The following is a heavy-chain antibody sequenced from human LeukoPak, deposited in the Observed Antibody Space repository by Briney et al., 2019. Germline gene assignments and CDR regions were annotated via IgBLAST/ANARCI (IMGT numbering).Heavy chain of an antibody. CDR2: IWDDGSNK. J-gene: IGHJ4*02. V-gene: IGHV3-33*01. D-gene: IGHD2-15*01. CDR3: ARDSAFSSYSY. CDR1: GFTFSSYG. Sequence: GGSLRLSCAASGFTFSSYGMHWVRQAPGKGLEWVAVIWDDGSNKYYADSVKGRFTISRDNSKNTLFLQMDSLRAEDTAIYYCARDSAFSSYSYWGQGALVTVSS.